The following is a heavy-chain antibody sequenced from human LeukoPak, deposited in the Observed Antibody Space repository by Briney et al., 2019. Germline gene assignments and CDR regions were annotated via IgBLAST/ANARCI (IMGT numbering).Heavy chain of an antibody. J-gene: IGHJ4*02. V-gene: IGHV1-8*01. Sequence: ASVKVSCKASGYTFTSYDINWVRQATGQGLEWMGWMNPNSGNTGYAQKFQGRVTMTRNTSISTAYMELSSLRSEDTAVYYCARATRRITMVRGVIDNQNYFDYWGQGTLVTVSS. CDR3: ARATRRITMVRGVIDNQNYFDY. CDR2: MNPNSGNT. D-gene: IGHD3-10*01. CDR1: GYTFTSYD.